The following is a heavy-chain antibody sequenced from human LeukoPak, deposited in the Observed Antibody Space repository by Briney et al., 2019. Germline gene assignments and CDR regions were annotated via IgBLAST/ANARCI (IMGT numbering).Heavy chain of an antibody. CDR3: ARDWPVDYAAAGHDAFDI. J-gene: IGHJ3*02. CDR1: GDSLRKSTFY. V-gene: IGHV4-39*07. Sequence: PSETLSLTCTVSGDSLRKSTFYWGWIRQPPGKGLEWIGSIYYSGSTYYNPSLKSRVTISVDTSKNQFSLKLSSVTAADTAVYYCARDWPVDYAAAGHDAFDIWGQGTMVTVSS. CDR2: IYYSGST. D-gene: IGHD6-13*01.